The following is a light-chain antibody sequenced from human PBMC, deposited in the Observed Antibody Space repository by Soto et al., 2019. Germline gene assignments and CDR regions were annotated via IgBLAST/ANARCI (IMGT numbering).Light chain of an antibody. CDR2: EVS. J-gene: IGLJ1*01. Sequence: QSALTQPASVSGSPGQSITISCTGTSSDVGGYNYVSWYQQHPGKAPKRMIYEVSNRPSGVSNRFSGSKSGNTASLTISGLQAEDEADYYCSSYTSSSTYVFGNGTRSPS. CDR3: SSYTSSSTYV. CDR1: SSDVGGYNY. V-gene: IGLV2-14*01.